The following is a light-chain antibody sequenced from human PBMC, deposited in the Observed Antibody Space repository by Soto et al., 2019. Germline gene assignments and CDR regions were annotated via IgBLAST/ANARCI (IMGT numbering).Light chain of an antibody. V-gene: IGLV2-14*01. CDR3: SSYTTTNTLWV. CDR2: EVS. J-gene: IGLJ3*02. Sequence: QSALTQPASVSGSPGQSITISCTGTSSDVGAHDYVSWYQQNPGKAPKLIISEVSDRPSGVSNRFSGSKSGNTASLTISGLQAEDEADYFCSSYTTTNTLWVFGGGTKLTVL. CDR1: SSDVGAHDY.